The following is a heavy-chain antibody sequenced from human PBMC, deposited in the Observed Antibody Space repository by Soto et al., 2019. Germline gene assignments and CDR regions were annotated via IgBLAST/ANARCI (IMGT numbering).Heavy chain of an antibody. CDR1: GFTFSDYY. V-gene: IGHV3-11*06. CDR2: ISSSSSYT. CDR3: ARETRSYCSGGRCYLNYYYYYYGMDV. D-gene: IGHD2-15*01. Sequence: KPGGSLRLSCAASGFTFSDYYMSWIRQAPGKGLEWVSYISSSSSYTNYADSVKGRFTISRDNAKNSLYLQMNSLRAEDTAVYYCARETRSYCSGGRCYLNYYYYYYGMDVWGQGTTVTVSS. J-gene: IGHJ6*02.